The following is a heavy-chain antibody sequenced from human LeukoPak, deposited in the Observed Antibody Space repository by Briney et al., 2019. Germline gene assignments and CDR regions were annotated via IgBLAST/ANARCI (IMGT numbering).Heavy chain of an antibody. Sequence: QPGGSLRLSCAASGFSFSSSWMHWVRQAPGKGLVWVSHINSDGTSTSYADSVKGRFTISRDNSKNTLYLQMDSLRAEDTALYYCAQVRSLNYYDSSGYYYWGQGTLVTVSS. CDR3: AQVRSLNYYDSSGYYY. V-gene: IGHV3-74*01. D-gene: IGHD3-22*01. CDR2: INSDGTST. CDR1: GFSFSSSW. J-gene: IGHJ4*02.